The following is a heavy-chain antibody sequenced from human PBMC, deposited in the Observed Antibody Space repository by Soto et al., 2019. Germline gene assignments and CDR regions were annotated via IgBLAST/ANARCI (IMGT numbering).Heavy chain of an antibody. CDR3: ARARYSSRWGTFDS. Sequence: QVHLEQSGAEMKKPGTSVKVSCKASGGSISTNEIDWVRQAPGQGLEWMGRIFPNVGTADFAQKFQGRLTIIADESTATVFMELSRLSPADTAVYFCARARYSSRWGTFDSWGQGTQVAVSS. D-gene: IGHD6-19*01. CDR2: IFPNVGTA. J-gene: IGHJ4*02. V-gene: IGHV1-69*01. CDR1: GGSISTNE.